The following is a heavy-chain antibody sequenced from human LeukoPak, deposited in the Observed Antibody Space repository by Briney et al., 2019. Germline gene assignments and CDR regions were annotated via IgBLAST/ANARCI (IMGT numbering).Heavy chain of an antibody. D-gene: IGHD3-22*01. CDR1: GFTFSSYA. CDR2: ISYDGSNK. Sequence: PGRSLRLSCAASGFTFSSYAMHWVRQAPGKGLEWVAVISYDGSNKYYADSVKGRFTISRDNSKNTLYLQMNSLRAEDTAVYYCARDSRYYDSSGSNYFDYWGQGTLVTVSS. J-gene: IGHJ4*02. CDR3: ARDSRYYDSSGSNYFDY. V-gene: IGHV3-30*04.